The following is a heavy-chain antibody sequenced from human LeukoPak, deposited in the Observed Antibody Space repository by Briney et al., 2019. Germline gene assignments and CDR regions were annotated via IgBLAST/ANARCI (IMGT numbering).Heavy chain of an antibody. D-gene: IGHD6-13*01. J-gene: IGHJ6*02. Sequence: ASVKVSCKASGYTFTSYDINWVRQATGQGLEWMGWMNPNSGNTGYAQKFQGRVTMTRNTSISTAYMELSSLRSEDTAVYYCARGRSSSWFGVTNYYYYGMDVWGQGTTVTVSS. CDR1: GYTFTSYD. CDR2: MNPNSGNT. V-gene: IGHV1-8*01. CDR3: ARGRSSSWFGVTNYYYYGMDV.